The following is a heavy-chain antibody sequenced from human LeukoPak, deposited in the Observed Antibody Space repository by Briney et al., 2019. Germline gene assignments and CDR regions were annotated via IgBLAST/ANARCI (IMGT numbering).Heavy chain of an antibody. Sequence: PGGSLRLSCAASGFTFSSYAMSWVRQAPGKGLEWVSSITGSSGTTYDADSVRGRFTISRDVSKNTLYLQMNGLRAEDTATYYCAKGTAVTPLYYFDYWGQGVLVTVSS. CDR1: GFTFSSYA. CDR2: ITGSSGTT. D-gene: IGHD4-17*01. V-gene: IGHV3-23*01. CDR3: AKGTAVTPLYYFDY. J-gene: IGHJ4*02.